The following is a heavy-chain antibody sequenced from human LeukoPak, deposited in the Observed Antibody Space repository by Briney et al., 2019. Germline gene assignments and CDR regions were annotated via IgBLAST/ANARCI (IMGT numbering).Heavy chain of an antibody. Sequence: SETLSLTCTVSGASLSRSSYYWGWIRQPPGKGLEWIGTIYFSGTVYYNPSLKSRVTISVDTSKNQFSLKLSSVTAADTAVYYCARDSITMVRGVYDYFDYWGQGTLVTDSS. CDR2: IYFSGTV. CDR3: ARDSITMVRGVYDYFDY. CDR1: GASLSRSSYY. J-gene: IGHJ4*02. D-gene: IGHD3-10*01. V-gene: IGHV4-39*07.